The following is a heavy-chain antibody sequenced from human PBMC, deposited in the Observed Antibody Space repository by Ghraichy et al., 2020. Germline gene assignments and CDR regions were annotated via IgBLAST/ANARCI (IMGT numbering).Heavy chain of an antibody. D-gene: IGHD3-3*01. V-gene: IGHV5-51*01. Sequence: GESLNISCKGSGYSFTSYWIGWVRQMPGKGLEWMGIIYPGDSDTRYSPSFQGQVTISADKSIRTAYLQWSSLKASDTAMYYCGRHAIFGVDPDNWFDPWGQGTLVTVSS. CDR1: GYSFTSYW. CDR3: GRHAIFGVDPDNWFDP. CDR2: IYPGDSDT. J-gene: IGHJ5*02.